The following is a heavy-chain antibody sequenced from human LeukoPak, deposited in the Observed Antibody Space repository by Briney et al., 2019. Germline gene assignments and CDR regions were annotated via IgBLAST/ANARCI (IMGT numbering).Heavy chain of an antibody. CDR1: GFTFSSYA. CDR2: ISGSGGST. D-gene: IGHD1-26*01. Sequence: GGSLRLSCAASGFTFSSYAMSWVRQAPGKGLEWVSAISGSGGSTYYADSVKGLFTISRDNSKNTLYLQMNSLRAEDTAVYYCAKSANLVGAEYYFDYWGQGTLVTVSS. CDR3: AKSANLVGAEYYFDY. J-gene: IGHJ4*02. V-gene: IGHV3-23*01.